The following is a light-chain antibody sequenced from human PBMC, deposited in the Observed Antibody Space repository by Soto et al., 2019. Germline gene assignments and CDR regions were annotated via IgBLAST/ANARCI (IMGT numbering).Light chain of an antibody. CDR2: AAS. J-gene: IGKJ1*01. CDR1: QSISSW. CDR3: QQYNNWPPWT. Sequence: VDRVPITCRASQSISSWLAWYQQKPGKAPKLLIYAASSLQSGVPARFSGSGSGTEFTLTISSLQSEDFAVYYCQQYNNWPPWTFGQGTKVDI. V-gene: IGKV1-5*01.